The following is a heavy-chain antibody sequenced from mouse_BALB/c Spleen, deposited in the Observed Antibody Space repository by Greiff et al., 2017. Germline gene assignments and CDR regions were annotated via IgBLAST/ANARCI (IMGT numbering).Heavy chain of an antibody. D-gene: IGHD4-1*01. CDR2: IYPGSGST. V-gene: IGHV1S22*01. J-gene: IGHJ4*01. Sequence: LQQPGSELVRPGASVKLSCKASGYTFTSYWMHWVKQRPGQGLEWIGNIYPGSGSTNYDEKFKSKATLTVDTSSSTAYMQRSSLTSEDSAVYYCTREGANWEAMDYWGQGTSVTVSS. CDR3: TREGANWEAMDY. CDR1: GYTFTSYW.